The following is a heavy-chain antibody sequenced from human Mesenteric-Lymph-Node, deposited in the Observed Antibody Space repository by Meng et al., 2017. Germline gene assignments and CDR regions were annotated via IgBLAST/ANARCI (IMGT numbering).Heavy chain of an antibody. CDR3: ARRRGGSGRDC. Sequence: LQLPGSGPGRLKPSETLSLTCTFSCGSISSNGYYWDWVRQPPGKGLEWIGAIYHSGSTSYNPSLQSRVTMFVDTSKNQFSLMLTSVTATDTAVYYCARRRGGSGRDCWGQGTLVTVSS. CDR2: IYHSGST. CDR1: CGSISSNGYY. D-gene: IGHD3-10*01. J-gene: IGHJ4*02. V-gene: IGHV4-39*01.